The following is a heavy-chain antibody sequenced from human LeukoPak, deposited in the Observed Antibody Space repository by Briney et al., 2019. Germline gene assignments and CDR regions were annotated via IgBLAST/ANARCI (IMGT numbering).Heavy chain of an antibody. CDR2: IYYSGST. D-gene: IGHD5-18*01. CDR1: GGSISSSSYY. J-gene: IGHJ5*02. V-gene: IGHV4-39*01. Sequence: SETLSLTCTVSGGSISSSSYYWGWIRQPPGKGLEWIGSIYYSGSTYYNPSLKSRVTISVDTSKNQLSLKLSSVTAADTAVYYYARPGYSYGYPVWFDPWGQGTLVTVSS. CDR3: ARPGYSYGYPVWFDP.